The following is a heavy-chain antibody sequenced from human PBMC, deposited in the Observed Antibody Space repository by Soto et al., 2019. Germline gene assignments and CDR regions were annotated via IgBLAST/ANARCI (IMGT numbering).Heavy chain of an antibody. CDR1: GFTFSNFD. D-gene: IGHD3-10*01. CDR2: VSSGSHTR. V-gene: IGHV3-48*01. CDR3: TRDDANMARDSGMDV. Sequence: GGSLRLSCTASGFTFSNFDMNWVRRAPGQGLEWLSYVSSGSHTRYYADSVRGRFTISRDDAKKSIYLQLNGLRPEDTALYYCTRDDANMARDSGMDVWGQGTTVTVSS. J-gene: IGHJ6*02.